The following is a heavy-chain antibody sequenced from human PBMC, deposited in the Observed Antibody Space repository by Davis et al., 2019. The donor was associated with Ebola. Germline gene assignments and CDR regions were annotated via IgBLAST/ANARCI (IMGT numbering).Heavy chain of an antibody. CDR3: ARDVAN. Sequence: PGGSLRLSCTVSGGSISSHYWSWLRQPPGKGLEWIGYIYYSGSTNYNPSLKSRVTISVDTSKNQFSLTLSSVTAADTAVYCCARDVANWGQGTLVTVSS. CDR2: IYYSGST. J-gene: IGHJ4*02. CDR1: GGSISSHY. D-gene: IGHD2-15*01. V-gene: IGHV4-59*11.